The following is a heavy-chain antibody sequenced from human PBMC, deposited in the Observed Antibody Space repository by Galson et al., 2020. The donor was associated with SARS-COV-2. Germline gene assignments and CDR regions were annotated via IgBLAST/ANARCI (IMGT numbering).Heavy chain of an antibody. J-gene: IGHJ6*02. Sequence: GGSLRLSCAASGFIFGDYGMTWVRQVPGKGLEWVSGINWSGGTTVYADSVKGRFTISRDNAKNSLYLQMNSLRVEDTGFYYCARKDYYGSGNDVWCQGTTVTVSS. D-gene: IGHD3-10*01. CDR2: INWSGGTT. CDR1: GFIFGDYG. CDR3: ARKDYYGSGNDV. V-gene: IGHV3-20*04.